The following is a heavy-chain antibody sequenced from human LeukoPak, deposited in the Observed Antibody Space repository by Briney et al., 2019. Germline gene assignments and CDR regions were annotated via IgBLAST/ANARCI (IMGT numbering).Heavy chain of an antibody. CDR2: ISSSSSYI. V-gene: IGHV3-21*01. CDR3: ARLADYDSSGYYFVALAFDI. D-gene: IGHD3-22*01. Sequence: GGSLGLSCAASGFTFSSYSMNWVRQAPGKGLEWVSSISSSSSYIYYADSVKGRFTISRDNAKNSLYLQMNSLRAEDTAVYYCARLADYDSSGYYFVALAFDIWGQGTMVTVSS. CDR1: GFTFSSYS. J-gene: IGHJ3*02.